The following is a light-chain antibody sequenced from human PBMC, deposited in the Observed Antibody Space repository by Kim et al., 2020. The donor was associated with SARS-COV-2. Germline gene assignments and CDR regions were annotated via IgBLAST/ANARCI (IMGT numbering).Light chain of an antibody. V-gene: IGKV1-39*01. J-gene: IGKJ4*01. CDR1: QSISND. Sequence: DIQMTQSPSSLSASVGDRVTITRRASQSISNDLNWYQQIAGKAPKLVIYSTSNLESGVPSRFSGSGSGTDFTLTIDSLQPEDFATYYCQQSYSIPTFGGGTKVDIK. CDR3: QQSYSIPT. CDR2: STS.